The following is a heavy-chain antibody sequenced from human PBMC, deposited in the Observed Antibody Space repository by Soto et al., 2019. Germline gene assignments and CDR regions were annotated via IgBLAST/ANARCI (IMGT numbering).Heavy chain of an antibody. J-gene: IGHJ4*02. Sequence: GGSLRLSCAASGFTLSTYSMFWVRQAPGKGLEWVAAISGNSYYIFYADSVKGRFTVSRDNAKNSLYLQMNSLRAEDTAVYYCAKDLKWLVIDYWGQGTLVTVSS. CDR3: AKDLKWLVIDY. D-gene: IGHD6-19*01. CDR2: ISGNSYYI. CDR1: GFTLSTYS. V-gene: IGHV3-21*01.